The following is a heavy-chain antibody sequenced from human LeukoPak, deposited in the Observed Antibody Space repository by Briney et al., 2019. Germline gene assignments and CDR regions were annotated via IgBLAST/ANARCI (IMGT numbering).Heavy chain of an antibody. J-gene: IGHJ4*02. Sequence: GGSLRLSCAASGFTFSSYSMNWVRQAPGKGLGWVSSISSSSSYIYYADSVKGRFTISRDNAKNSLYLQMNSLRAEDTAAYYCAVITMMPPPHWGQGTLVTVSS. CDR2: ISSSSSYI. D-gene: IGHD3-22*01. CDR1: GFTFSSYS. CDR3: AVITMMPPPH. V-gene: IGHV3-21*01.